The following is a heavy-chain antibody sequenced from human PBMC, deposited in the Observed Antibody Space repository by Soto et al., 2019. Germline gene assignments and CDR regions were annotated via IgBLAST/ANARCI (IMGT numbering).Heavy chain of an antibody. J-gene: IGHJ3*02. CDR2: IYHSGST. Sequence: QVQLQESGPGLVKPSGTLSLTCAVSGGSISSSNWWSWVRQPPGKGLEWIGEIYHSGSTNYNPSLKSRVTISVDKSKNQFSLKLSAVTAADTAVYYCAREQGEGYWDYPQGRYAFDIWGQGTMVTVSS. V-gene: IGHV4-4*02. D-gene: IGHD1-7*01. CDR1: GGSISSSNW. CDR3: AREQGEGYWDYPQGRYAFDI.